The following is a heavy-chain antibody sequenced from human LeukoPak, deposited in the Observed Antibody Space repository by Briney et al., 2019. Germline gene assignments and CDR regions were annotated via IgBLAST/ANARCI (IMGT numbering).Heavy chain of an antibody. V-gene: IGHV1-2*02. J-gene: IGHJ5*02. CDR2: INPNSGGT. Sequence: ASVKVSCKASGYTFTGYYMHWVRQAPGQRLEWMGWINPNSGGTNYAQKIQGRVTMTRDTSISTAYMELSRLRSDDTAVYYSARVVVLRYFFGFEPWGQGTLVTVSS. CDR1: GYTFTGYY. CDR3: ARVVVLRYFFGFEP. D-gene: IGHD3-9*01.